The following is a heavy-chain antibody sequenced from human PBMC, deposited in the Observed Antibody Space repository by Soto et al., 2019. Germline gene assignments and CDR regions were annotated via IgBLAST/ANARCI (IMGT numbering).Heavy chain of an antibody. CDR1: GSTFSSYA. D-gene: IGHD3-22*01. V-gene: IGHV3-23*01. Sequence: GGSLRLSCAASGSTFSSYAMSWVRQAPGKGLEWVSAISGSGGSTYYADSVKGRFTISRDNSKNTLYLQMNSLRAEDTAVYYCAKVALPDYDSSGNKGFDYWGQGTLVTVSS. CDR3: AKVALPDYDSSGNKGFDY. J-gene: IGHJ4*02. CDR2: ISGSGGST.